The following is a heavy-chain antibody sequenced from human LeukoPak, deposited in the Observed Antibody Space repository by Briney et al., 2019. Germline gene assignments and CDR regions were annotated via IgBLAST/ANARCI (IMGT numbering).Heavy chain of an antibody. CDR1: GGSISSYY. CDR2: IYYSGST. D-gene: IGHD6-19*01. Sequence: PSETLSLTCTVSGGSISSYYWSWIRQPPGKGLEWIGYIYYSGSTNYNPSLKSRVTISVDTSKNQFSLKLSSVTTADTAMYYCARVGYSSGRYVIGRGIDYWGQGSLVTVSS. J-gene: IGHJ4*02. V-gene: IGHV4-59*01. CDR3: ARVGYSSGRYVIGRGIDY.